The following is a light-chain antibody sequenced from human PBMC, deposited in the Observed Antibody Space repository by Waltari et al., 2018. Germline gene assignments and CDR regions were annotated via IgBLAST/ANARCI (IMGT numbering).Light chain of an antibody. Sequence: QSALTQPASVSGSPGQSITIPCTGTSTNVRSYDLVSWYQFRPGEVPKLLIYEVIKRPSGVSDRFSGSKSDNTASLTISRLQAEDEAAYYCCSYAGSAPRLVFGGGTNLTVL. J-gene: IGLJ3*02. CDR1: STNVRSYDL. CDR3: CSYAGSAPRLV. V-gene: IGLV2-23*02. CDR2: EVI.